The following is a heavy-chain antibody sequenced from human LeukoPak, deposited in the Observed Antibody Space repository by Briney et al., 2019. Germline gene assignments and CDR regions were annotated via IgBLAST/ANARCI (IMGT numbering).Heavy chain of an antibody. V-gene: IGHV4-59*01. CDR3: ARSLVGATTGYDY. Sequence: SETLSLTCTVSGGSISSYYWSWIRQPPGKGLEWIGYIYDSGSTNYNPSLKSRVTISVDTSKNQFSLKLSSVTAADTAVYYCARSLVGATTGYDYWGQGTLVTVSS. J-gene: IGHJ4*02. D-gene: IGHD1-26*01. CDR1: GGSISSYY. CDR2: IYDSGST.